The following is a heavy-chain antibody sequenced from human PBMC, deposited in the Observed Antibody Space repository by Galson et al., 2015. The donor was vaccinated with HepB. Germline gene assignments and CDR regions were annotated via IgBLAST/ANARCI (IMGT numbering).Heavy chain of an antibody. V-gene: IGHV5-51*01. Sequence: QSGAEVKKPGESLKISCKGSGYIFTSYWIGWVRQMPGKGLEWMGIIYPGDSDTRYSPSFQGQVTISADKSISTAYLQWSNLKASDTAIYYCARRPSFWSGTDLYPLFDYWGQGTLVTVSS. CDR3: ARRPSFWSGTDLYPLFDY. CDR2: IYPGDSDT. CDR1: GYIFTSYW. J-gene: IGHJ4*02. D-gene: IGHD3-3*01.